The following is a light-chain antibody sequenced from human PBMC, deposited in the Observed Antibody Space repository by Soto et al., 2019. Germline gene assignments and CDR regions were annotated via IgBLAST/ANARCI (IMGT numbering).Light chain of an antibody. CDR3: QQYGSSPQYT. J-gene: IGKJ2*01. V-gene: IGKV3-20*01. Sequence: EIVMTQSPATLSVSPGERATLSCRASQSVSSNLAWYQQKPGQAPRLLIYGASSRATGIPDRFSGSGSGTDFTLTISRLEPEDFAVYYCQQYGSSPQYTFGQGTKVDIK. CDR2: GAS. CDR1: QSVSSN.